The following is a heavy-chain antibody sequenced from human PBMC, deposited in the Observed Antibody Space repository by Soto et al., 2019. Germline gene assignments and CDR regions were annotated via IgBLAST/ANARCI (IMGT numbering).Heavy chain of an antibody. CDR1: GGSISSGGYY. CDR3: ARNGDTMVRGVTPALEH. CDR2: IYYSGST. Sequence: QVQLQESGPGLVKPSQTLSLTCTVSGGSISSGGYYWSWIRQHPGKGLEWIGYIYYSGSTYYNPSLQSRVTISVDTSKNQFSLKLSSVTAADTAVYYCARNGDTMVRGVTPALEHWGQGTLVTVSS. J-gene: IGHJ4*02. D-gene: IGHD3-10*01. V-gene: IGHV4-31*03.